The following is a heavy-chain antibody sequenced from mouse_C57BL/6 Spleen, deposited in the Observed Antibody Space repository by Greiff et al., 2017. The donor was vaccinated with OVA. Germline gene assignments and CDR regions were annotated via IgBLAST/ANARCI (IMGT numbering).Heavy chain of an antibody. CDR3: AREDYDSSLDCDY. V-gene: IGHV1-64*01. J-gene: IGHJ2*01. D-gene: IGHD1-1*01. CDR1: GYTFTSYW. Sequence: VQLQQPGAELVKPGASVKLSCKASGYTFTSYWMHWVKQRPGQGLEWIGMIHPNSGSTNYNEKFKSKATLTVDKSSSTAYMQLSSLTSEDSAVYYCAREDYDSSLDCDYWGQGTTLTVSS. CDR2: IHPNSGST.